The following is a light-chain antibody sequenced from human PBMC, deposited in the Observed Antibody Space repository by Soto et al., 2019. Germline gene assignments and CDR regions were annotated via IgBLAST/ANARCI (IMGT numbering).Light chain of an antibody. CDR3: QRYNSALALT. CDR2: AAS. CDR1: HDISNY. V-gene: IGKV1-27*01. Sequence: DIQMTQSPSSLSASVGDRVTITCRASHDISNYLAWYQQKPGKVPNLLIYAASTLQSGVPSRFSGSGSGTDFTLTISSLQHEDVATYFCQRYNSALALTFGGGTKVEIK. J-gene: IGKJ4*01.